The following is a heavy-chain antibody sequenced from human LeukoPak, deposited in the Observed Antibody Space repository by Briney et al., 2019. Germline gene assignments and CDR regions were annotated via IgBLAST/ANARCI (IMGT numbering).Heavy chain of an antibody. CDR3: ARLATTVTTFFDY. J-gene: IGHJ4*02. D-gene: IGHD4-17*01. Sequence: PSETLSLTCTVSGGSISSSSYYWGWIRQPPGKGLEWIGSIYYSGSTYYNPSLKSRVTISVDTSKNQFSLKLGSVTAADTAVYYCARLATTVTTFFDYWGQGTLVTVSS. CDR1: GGSISSSSYY. V-gene: IGHV4-39*01. CDR2: IYYSGST.